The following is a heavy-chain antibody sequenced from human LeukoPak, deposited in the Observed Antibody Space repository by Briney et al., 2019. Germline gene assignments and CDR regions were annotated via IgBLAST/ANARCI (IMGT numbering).Heavy chain of an antibody. Sequence: SETLSLTCSVSDDSVSDYYWDWIRQPPGGGPEWVGYIHDSGRTNYNPSLKSRVTISLDTSMSQFSLNLRSVTAADTAVYYCATGRDPYKTGHWGQGILVTVFS. D-gene: IGHD1-1*01. V-gene: IGHV4-59*02. CDR1: DDSVSDYY. CDR2: IHDSGRT. CDR3: ATGRDPYKTGH. J-gene: IGHJ4*02.